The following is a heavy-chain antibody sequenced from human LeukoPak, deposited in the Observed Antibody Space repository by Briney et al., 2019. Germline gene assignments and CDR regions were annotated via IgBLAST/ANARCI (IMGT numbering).Heavy chain of an antibody. Sequence: SQALSLTCAISGDSVSSNNGAWNWIRQSPSRGLEWLGRTYYRSKWYNDYAGSLISRITISPDTSKNQFSLQLYSVTPEDTAVYYCARDVGTTGWHTFDYWGQGTLVTVSS. D-gene: IGHD3-9*01. V-gene: IGHV6-1*01. J-gene: IGHJ4*02. CDR3: ARDVGTTGWHTFDY. CDR2: TYYRSKWYN. CDR1: GDSVSSNNGA.